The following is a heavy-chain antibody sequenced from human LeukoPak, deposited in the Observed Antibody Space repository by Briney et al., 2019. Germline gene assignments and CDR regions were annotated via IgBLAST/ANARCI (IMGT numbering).Heavy chain of an antibody. CDR3: AAGWYFDY. CDR2: ISDSGRNT. J-gene: IGHJ4*02. CDR1: GFTFSSYG. Sequence: GGSLRLSCAASGFTFSSYGMHWVRQAPGKGLEWVSAISDSGRNTYYADFVKGRFTISRDDSKNTLYLQMNSLRAEDTAVYYCAAGWYFDYWGQGTLVTVSS. V-gene: IGHV3-23*01. D-gene: IGHD2-15*01.